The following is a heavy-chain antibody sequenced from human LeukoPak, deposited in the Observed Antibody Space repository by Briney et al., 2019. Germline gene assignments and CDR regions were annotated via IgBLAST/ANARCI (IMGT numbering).Heavy chain of an antibody. CDR1: GFTFSSYW. CDR2: INSDGSST. CDR3: ARAVFRAVGATLDY. J-gene: IGHJ4*02. Sequence: GGSLRLSCAASGFTFSSYWMHWVRQAPGKGLVWVSRINSDGSSTSYADSVKGRFTTSRDNAKNTLYLQMNSLRAEDTAVYYCARAVFRAVGATLDYWGQGTLVTVSS. V-gene: IGHV3-74*01. D-gene: IGHD1-26*01.